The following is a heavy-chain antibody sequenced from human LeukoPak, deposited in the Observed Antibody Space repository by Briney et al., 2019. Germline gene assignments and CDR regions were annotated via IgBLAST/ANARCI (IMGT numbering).Heavy chain of an antibody. CDR2: LKSKGGGETA. D-gene: IGHD3/OR15-3a*01. CDR1: GYSFTAAW. Sequence: GGSLRLSCAASGYSFTAAWMSWVRQAPGKGLEWVGRLKSKGGGETADYAAPVKGRFTISRDDSKNTLYLQMNSLKCEDTAVYFCSWELDVLLGRRLEKWGQGTLVTV. J-gene: IGHJ4*02. V-gene: IGHV3-15*01. CDR3: SWELDVLLGRRLEK.